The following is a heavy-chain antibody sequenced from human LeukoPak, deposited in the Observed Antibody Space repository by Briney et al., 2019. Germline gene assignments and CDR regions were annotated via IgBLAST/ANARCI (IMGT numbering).Heavy chain of an antibody. D-gene: IGHD3-22*01. CDR3: ARDNAKTYYYDSSGHLDY. CDR1: GFTFSSYA. J-gene: IGHJ4*02. CDR2: INSDGSST. Sequence: PGGSLGLSCAASGFTFSSYAMSWVRQAPGKGLVWVSRINSDGSSTSYADSVKGRFTISRDNAKNTLYLQMNSLRAEDTAVYYCARDNAKTYYYDSSGHLDYWGQGTLVTVSS. V-gene: IGHV3-74*01.